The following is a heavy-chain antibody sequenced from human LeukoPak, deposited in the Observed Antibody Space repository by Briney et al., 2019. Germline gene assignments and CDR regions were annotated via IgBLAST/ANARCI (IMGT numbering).Heavy chain of an antibody. CDR3: TTDPVAQLLWFGESTLKNFDY. J-gene: IGHJ4*02. V-gene: IGHV3-15*01. CDR1: GFTFSNAW. Sequence: GGSLRLSCAASGFTFSNAWMSWVRQAPGKGLEWVGRIKSKTDGGTTDYAAPVKGRFTISRDDSKNTLYLQMNSLKTEDTAVYYCTTDPVAQLLWFGESTLKNFDYWGQGTLVTVSS. D-gene: IGHD3-10*01. CDR2: IKSKTDGGTT.